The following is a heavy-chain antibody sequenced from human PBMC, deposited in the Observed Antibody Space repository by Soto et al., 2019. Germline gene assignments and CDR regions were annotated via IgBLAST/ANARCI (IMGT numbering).Heavy chain of an antibody. Sequence: GGSLRLSCAASGFTFSSYSMNWVRQAPGKGLEWVSYISSSSSTIYYADSVKGRFTISRDNAKNSLYLQMNSLRAEDTAVYYCARGGHDYGDYLYYYYMDVWGKGTTVTVSS. V-gene: IGHV3-48*01. CDR3: ARGGHDYGDYLYYYYMDV. CDR2: ISSSSSTI. D-gene: IGHD4-17*01. J-gene: IGHJ6*03. CDR1: GFTFSSYS.